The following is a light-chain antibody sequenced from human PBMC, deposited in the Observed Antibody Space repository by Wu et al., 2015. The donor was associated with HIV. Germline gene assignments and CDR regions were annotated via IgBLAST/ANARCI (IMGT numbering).Light chain of an antibody. CDR2: GAS. V-gene: IGKV3-20*01. J-gene: IGKJ2*01. CDR1: QSIASNY. Sequence: EIVLTQSPGTLSLSPGERATLSCRASQSIASNYLAWYQQKRGQAPRLLIYGASSRASGIPDRFSGSGSGTDFTLTISRLEPEDFAVYYCQQYTNSPPNYTFGQGTKLEIK. CDR3: QQYTNSPPNYT.